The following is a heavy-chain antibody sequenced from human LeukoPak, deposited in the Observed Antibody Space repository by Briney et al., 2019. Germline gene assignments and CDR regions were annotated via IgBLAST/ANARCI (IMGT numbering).Heavy chain of an antibody. CDR2: IYYSGST. V-gene: IGHV4-39*01. J-gene: IGHJ5*02. Sequence: SQTLSLTCTVSGGSISSSSYYWGWIRQPPGKGLEWIGSIYYSGSTYYNPSLKSRVTISVDTSKNQFSLKLSSVTAADTAVYYCARLVVGGWFDPWGQGTLVTVSS. CDR1: GGSISSSSYY. D-gene: IGHD1-26*01. CDR3: ARLVVGGWFDP.